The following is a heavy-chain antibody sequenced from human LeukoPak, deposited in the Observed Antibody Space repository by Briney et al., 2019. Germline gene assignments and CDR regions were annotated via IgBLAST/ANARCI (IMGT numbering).Heavy chain of an antibody. Sequence: PGGSLRLSCAASGFTFSSYEMNWVRQATGQGLGWMGWMNPNSGNTGYAQKFQGRVTMTRNTSISTAYMELSSLRSEDTAVYYCARSHSSGQDYWGQGTLVTVSS. V-gene: IGHV1-8*01. CDR3: ARSHSSGQDY. CDR2: MNPNSGNT. CDR1: GFTFSSYE. J-gene: IGHJ4*02. D-gene: IGHD3-22*01.